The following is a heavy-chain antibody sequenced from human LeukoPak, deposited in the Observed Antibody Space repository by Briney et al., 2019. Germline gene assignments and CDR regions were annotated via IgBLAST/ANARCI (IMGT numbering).Heavy chain of an antibody. D-gene: IGHD6-13*01. CDR2: IYHSGST. Sequence: SETLSLTCAVSGGSISSGGYYWSWIRQPPGKGLEWIGYIYHSGSTYYNPSLKSRVTISVDRSKNQFSLKLSSVTAADTAVYYCARGGRAAAFYFDYWGQGTLVTVSS. J-gene: IGHJ4*02. V-gene: IGHV4-30-2*01. CDR1: GGSISSGGYY. CDR3: ARGGRAAAFYFDY.